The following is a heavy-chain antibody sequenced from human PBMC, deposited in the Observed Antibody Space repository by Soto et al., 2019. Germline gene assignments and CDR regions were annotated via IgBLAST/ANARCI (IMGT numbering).Heavy chain of an antibody. V-gene: IGHV1-3*01. D-gene: IGHD3-10*01. Sequence: VKVSCKASGYTFTSYAMHWVRQAPGQRLEWMGWINAGNGNTKYSQKFQGRVTITRDTSASTAYMELSSLRSEDTAVYYCASGIWFGGYNWFDPWGQGTLVTVSS. J-gene: IGHJ5*02. CDR3: ASGIWFGGYNWFDP. CDR2: INAGNGNT. CDR1: GYTFTSYA.